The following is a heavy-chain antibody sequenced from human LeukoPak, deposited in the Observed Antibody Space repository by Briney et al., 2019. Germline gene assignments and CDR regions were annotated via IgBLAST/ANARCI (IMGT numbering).Heavy chain of an antibody. CDR1: GDSIGSGAYY. CDR3: ARRDTLDGYGDNRMGHFDY. V-gene: IGHV4-39*07. Sequence: SETLSLTCTVSGDSIGSGAYYWSWIRQSPGKGLEWIGEINDSGSTNYNPSLKSRVTISVDTSKNQFSLKLSSVTAADTAVYYCARRDTLDGYGDNRMGHFDYWGQGTLVTVSS. CDR2: INDSGST. D-gene: IGHD5-24*01. J-gene: IGHJ4*02.